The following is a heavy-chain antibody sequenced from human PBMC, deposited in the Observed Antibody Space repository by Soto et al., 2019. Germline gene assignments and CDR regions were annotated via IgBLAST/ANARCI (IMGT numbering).Heavy chain of an antibody. CDR2: ISAYNGNT. CDR1: GYTFTSYG. D-gene: IGHD3-16*02. V-gene: IGHV1-18*01. Sequence: QVQLVQSGAEVKKPGASVKVSCKASGYTFTSYGISWVRQAPGQGLEWMGWISAYNGNTNYAQKLQGRVSMTTDTSPSKAYVELRSLSSDDTAVYYCARWGSYRYNWFDPWGQGTLVTVSS. J-gene: IGHJ5*02. CDR3: ARWGSYRYNWFDP.